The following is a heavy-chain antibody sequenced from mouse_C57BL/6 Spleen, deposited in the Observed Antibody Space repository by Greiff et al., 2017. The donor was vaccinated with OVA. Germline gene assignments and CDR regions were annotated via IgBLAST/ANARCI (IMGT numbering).Heavy chain of an antibody. CDR3: ARHEEGYSNPYYYAMDY. V-gene: IGHV1-62-2*01. J-gene: IGHJ4*01. CDR1: GYTFTEYT. Sequence: VQLQESGAELVKPGASVKLSCKASGYTFTEYTIHWVKQRSGQGLEWIGWFYPGSGSIKYNENLKDKATLTVDKSSSTVYMELSRLTSEDSAVYFCARHEEGYSNPYYYAMDYWGQGTSVTVSS. D-gene: IGHD2-5*01. CDR2: FYPGSGSI.